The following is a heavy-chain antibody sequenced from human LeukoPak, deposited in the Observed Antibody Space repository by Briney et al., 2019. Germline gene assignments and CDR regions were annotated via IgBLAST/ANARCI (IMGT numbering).Heavy chain of an antibody. CDR1: GGTFNTFT. J-gene: IGHJ5*02. V-gene: IGHV1-69*13. D-gene: IGHD3-22*01. CDR3: ARDYYDSSGYCP. CDR2: IIPSFDTT. Sequence: ASVKVSCKVSGGTFNTFTISWVRQAPGQGLEWMGNIIPSFDTTNYAQKFQDRVTITADETASTAYMELSSLRSEDTAVYYCARDYYDSSGYCPWGQGTLVTVSS.